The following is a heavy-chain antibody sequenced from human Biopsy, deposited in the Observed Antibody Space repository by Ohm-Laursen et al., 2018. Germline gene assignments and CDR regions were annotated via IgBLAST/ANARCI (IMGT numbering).Heavy chain of an antibody. CDR3: VSFLKDLNMAV. D-gene: IGHD2-15*01. Sequence: LSLTCAPSGFTFNAYWMYWVRQVPGKGLVWVSHIKSVGSWTNYADSVKGRFTISRDNAKNTLYPQMNSLRAEDTAVYYCVSFLKDLNMAVWGQGTTVTVSS. J-gene: IGHJ6*02. CDR2: IKSVGSWT. CDR1: GFTFNAYW. V-gene: IGHV3-74*01.